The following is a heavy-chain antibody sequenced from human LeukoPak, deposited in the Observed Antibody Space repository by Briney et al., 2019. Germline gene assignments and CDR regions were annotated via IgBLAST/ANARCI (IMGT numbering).Heavy chain of an antibody. V-gene: IGHV4-39*07. Sequence: SETLSLTCTVSGGSISSSSYYWGWIRQPPGKGLEWIGSIYYSGSTYYNPSLKSRVTISVDTSKNQFSLKLSSVTAADTAVYYCARYVPPLTGYSHFDYWGQGTLVTVSS. CDR3: ARYVPPLTGYSHFDY. CDR2: IYYSGST. CDR1: GGSISSSSYY. D-gene: IGHD3-9*01. J-gene: IGHJ4*02.